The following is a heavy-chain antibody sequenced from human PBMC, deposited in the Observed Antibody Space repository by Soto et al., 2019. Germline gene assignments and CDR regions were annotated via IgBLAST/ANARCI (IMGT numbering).Heavy chain of an antibody. D-gene: IGHD5-18*01. V-gene: IGHV1-69*06. CDR3: TRVEAGHSHGSGSSDY. Sequence: QVQLVQSGAEVKKPGSSVKVSCKASGGTFSSYAISWVRQAPGQGLEWMGGIIPIFGTANYAQKFQGRVTITADKSTSTAYMELSSLRSEDTAVYYCTRVEAGHSHGSGSSDYWGPGTLVTVSS. CDR2: IIPIFGTA. CDR1: GGTFSSYA. J-gene: IGHJ4*02.